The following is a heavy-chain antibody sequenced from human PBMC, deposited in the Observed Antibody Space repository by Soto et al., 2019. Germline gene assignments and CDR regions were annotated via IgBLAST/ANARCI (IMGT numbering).Heavy chain of an antibody. CDR3: ASGLWELRTFDY. V-gene: IGHV1-3*01. D-gene: IGHD1-26*01. CDR2: INAGNGNT. J-gene: IGHJ4*02. CDR1: GYTFTSYA. Sequence: GASVKVSCKASGYTFTSYAMHWVRQAPGQRLEWMGWINAGNGNTRYSQKFQGRVTITRDTSASTAYMELSSLRSEDTAVYYCASGLWELRTFDYWGQGTLVTVSS.